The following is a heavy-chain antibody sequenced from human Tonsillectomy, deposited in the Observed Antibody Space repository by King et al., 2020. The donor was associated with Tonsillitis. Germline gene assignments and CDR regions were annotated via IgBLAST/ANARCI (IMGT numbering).Heavy chain of an antibody. J-gene: IGHJ4*02. CDR1: AFIFNNYG. D-gene: IGHD4-23*01. CDR3: AKDRLRRHDYGGISDY. V-gene: IGHV3-30*02. Sequence: VQLVESGGGVVQPGGSLRLSCAASAFIFNNYGMHWVRQAPGKGLEWVAFLRYDGSNKYYADPVKGRFTISRDNSKNTLYLQMNSLRAEDTAVYYCAKDRLRRHDYGGISDYWGQGTRVTVSS. CDR2: LRYDGSNK.